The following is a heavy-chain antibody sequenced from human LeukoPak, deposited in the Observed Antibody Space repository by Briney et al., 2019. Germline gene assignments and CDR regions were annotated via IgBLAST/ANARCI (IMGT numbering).Heavy chain of an antibody. J-gene: IGHJ4*02. V-gene: IGHV4-39*07. CDR1: GGSISSSSYH. CDR3: AKEQWLGY. Sequence: SETLSLTCTVSGGSISSSSYHWGWIRQPPGKGLEWIGEINHSGSTNYNPSLKSRVTISVDTSKNQFSLKLSSVTAADTAVYYCAKEQWLGYWGQGTLVTVSS. CDR2: INHSGST. D-gene: IGHD6-19*01.